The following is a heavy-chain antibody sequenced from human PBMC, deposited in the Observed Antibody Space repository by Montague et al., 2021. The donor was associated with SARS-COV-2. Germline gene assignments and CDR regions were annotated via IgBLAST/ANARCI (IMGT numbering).Heavy chain of an antibody. Sequence: SETLSLTCTVSGGSISSSSYYWGWIRQPPGKGPEWIGSIYYSGTTFYNPSLGSRVTMSVDTSKNQFSLRLSSVTAADTAVFYCAREDAEDWYFDLWGRGTLVTVSS. D-gene: IGHD2-8*01. CDR2: IYYSGTT. J-gene: IGHJ2*01. CDR3: AREDAEDWYFDL. CDR1: GGSISSSSYY. V-gene: IGHV4-39*02.